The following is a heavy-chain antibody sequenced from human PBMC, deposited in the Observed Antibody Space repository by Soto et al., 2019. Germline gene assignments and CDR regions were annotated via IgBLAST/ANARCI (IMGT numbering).Heavy chain of an antibody. CDR3: AREFRNAFDF. CDR1: GDSVSRNSVA. Sequence: QVQLQQSGPGLAKPSQTLSLTCAISGDSVSRNSVAWNWIRQSPSRGLEWLGRTYYTSTWYNDYAVSVKSRITIKPDTSKNQVSLQLNSVTPEDTAVYYCAREFRNAFDFWGQGTMVTVSS. V-gene: IGHV6-1*01. J-gene: IGHJ3*01. CDR2: TYYTSTWYN.